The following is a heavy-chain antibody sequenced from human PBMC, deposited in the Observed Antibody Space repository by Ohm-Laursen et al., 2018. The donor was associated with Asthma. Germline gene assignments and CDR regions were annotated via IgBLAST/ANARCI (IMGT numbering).Heavy chain of an antibody. D-gene: IGHD6-19*01. Sequence: SLRLSCAAFGITFSKAWMSWVRQAPGKGLEWVARIKSNTYGGATDYPASVKGRFTISRDDSKNTLYLQMNNLESEDRAVYYCTTDGYGSGWSYYFDNWGKGTLVTVSS. CDR3: TTDGYGSGWSYYFDN. V-gene: IGHV3-15*01. CDR2: IKSNTYGGAT. J-gene: IGHJ4*02. CDR1: GITFSKAW.